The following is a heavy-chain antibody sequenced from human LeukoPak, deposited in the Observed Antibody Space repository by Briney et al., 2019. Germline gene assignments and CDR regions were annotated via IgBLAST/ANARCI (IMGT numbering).Heavy chain of an antibody. CDR1: GYSISSGYY. D-gene: IGHD3-3*01. CDR2: IYHSGST. V-gene: IGHV4-38-2*02. Sequence: SETLSLTCTVSGYSISSGYYWGWIRQPPGKGLEWIGSIYHSGSTYYNPSLKSRVTISVDTSKSQFSLKLSSVTAADTAVYYCASVPYDFWSGYSTEFDYWGQGTLVTVSS. CDR3: ASVPYDFWSGYSTEFDY. J-gene: IGHJ4*02.